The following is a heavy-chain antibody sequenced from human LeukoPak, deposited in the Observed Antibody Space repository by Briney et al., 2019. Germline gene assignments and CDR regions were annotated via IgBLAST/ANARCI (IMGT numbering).Heavy chain of an antibody. Sequence: ASVKVSCKASGYTFTSYDINWVRQATGQGLEWMGWMNPNSGNTGYAQKFQGRVTMTRNTSISTAYMELSSLRSEDTAVYYCAVGEGITIFWKGFDYWGQGTLVTVSS. V-gene: IGHV1-8*01. CDR2: MNPNSGNT. J-gene: IGHJ4*02. CDR3: AVGEGITIFWKGFDY. CDR1: GYTFTSYD. D-gene: IGHD3-9*01.